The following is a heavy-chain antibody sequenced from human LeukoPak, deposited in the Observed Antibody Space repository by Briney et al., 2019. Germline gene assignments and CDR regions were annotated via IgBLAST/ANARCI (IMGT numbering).Heavy chain of an antibody. J-gene: IGHJ6*03. CDR3: ARATWDPNYYYYMDV. D-gene: IGHD1-26*01. CDR2: ISGSGDNT. Sequence: GGSLRLSCAASGFTFSSYAMNWVRQAPGKGLEWVSIISGSGDNTYYTDSVKGRITISRDNAKNSLFLQMNSLRAEDTAVYFCARATWDPNYYYYMDVWGKGTTVTISS. V-gene: IGHV3-23*01. CDR1: GFTFSSYA.